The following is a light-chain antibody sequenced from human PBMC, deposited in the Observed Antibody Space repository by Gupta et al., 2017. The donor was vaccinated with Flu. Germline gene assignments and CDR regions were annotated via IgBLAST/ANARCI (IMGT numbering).Light chain of an antibody. V-gene: IGKV3-11*01. J-gene: IGKJ4*01. Sequence: PGESATLSCRASQGVRTYLAWYQQKPGQAPRLLVYDASKRATGIPARFSGSGSGTDFTLSISSLEPEDFAVYYCQQRSNWFSFGGGTKVEIK. CDR2: DAS. CDR1: QGVRTY. CDR3: QQRSNWFS.